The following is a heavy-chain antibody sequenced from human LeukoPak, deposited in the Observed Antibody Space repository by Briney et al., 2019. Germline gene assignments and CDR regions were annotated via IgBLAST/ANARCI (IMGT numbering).Heavy chain of an antibody. V-gene: IGHV3-7*01. CDR1: GFTFSSYW. D-gene: IGHD2-2*01. J-gene: IGHJ4*02. CDR2: IKQDGSEK. CDR3: ARVGVVPAVAFDY. Sequence: GGSLRLSCAASGFTFSSYWMSWVRQASGKGLEWVANIKQDGSEKYYVDSVKGRFTISRDNAKNSLYLQMNSLRAEDTAVYYCARVGVVPAVAFDYWGQGTLVTVSS.